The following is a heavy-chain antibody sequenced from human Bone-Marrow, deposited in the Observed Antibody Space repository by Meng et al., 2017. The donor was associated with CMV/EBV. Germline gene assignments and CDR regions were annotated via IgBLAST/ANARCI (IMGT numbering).Heavy chain of an antibody. CDR1: GGSISSSSYY. J-gene: IGHJ6*02. Sequence: SETLSLTCTVAGGSISSSSYYWGWIRQPPGKGLEWIGSIYYSGSTYYNPSLKSRVTISVDTSKNQFSLKLSSVTVADTAVYYCARTDGWGSGWPQNYYYYGMDVWGQGTTVTVSS. V-gene: IGHV4-39*01. D-gene: IGHD6-19*01. CDR2: IYYSGST. CDR3: ARTDGWGSGWPQNYYYYGMDV.